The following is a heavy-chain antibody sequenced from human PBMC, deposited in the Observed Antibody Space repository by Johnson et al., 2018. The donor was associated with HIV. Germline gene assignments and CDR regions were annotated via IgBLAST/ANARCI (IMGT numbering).Heavy chain of an antibody. CDR2: LSSDGSNK. CDR1: GFTFSSYG. CDR3: AKDIQAGTHDAFDI. J-gene: IGHJ3*02. D-gene: IGHD1-7*01. V-gene: IGHV3-30*18. Sequence: QVQLVESGGGVVQPGGSLRLSCAASGFTFSSYGMHWVRQAPGKGLEWVAVLSSDGSNKYYADSVTGRFTISRDNSKNSLYLQMNSLRAEDTALYYCAKDIQAGTHDAFDIWGQGTMVTVSS.